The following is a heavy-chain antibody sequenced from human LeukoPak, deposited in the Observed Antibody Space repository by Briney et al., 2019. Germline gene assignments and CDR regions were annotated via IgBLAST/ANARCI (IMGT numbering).Heavy chain of an antibody. CDR2: VHYSGST. D-gene: IGHD4-17*01. CDR1: GGSISSSSYF. V-gene: IGHV4-39*01. Sequence: SETLSLTCSVSGGSISSSSYFWGWIRQPPGKGLEWIASVHYSGSTYYNPSLKSRVTISVDTSKNQFSLKLSSVTAADTAMYYCAGYTDYVSYWGQGTLVTVSS. J-gene: IGHJ4*02. CDR3: AGYTDYVSY.